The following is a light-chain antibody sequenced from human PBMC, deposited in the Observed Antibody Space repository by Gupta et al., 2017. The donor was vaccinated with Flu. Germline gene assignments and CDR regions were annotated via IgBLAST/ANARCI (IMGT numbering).Light chain of an antibody. J-gene: IGLJ3*02. CDR2: NDN. Sequence: TISCTGSSTNVGSNSVGWYQQHPPTAPKILIYNDNQRPSVGRDRYSDSNSATSASLSISELHEDDDADYYFASFDASLNGGVFGGGTKLTVL. V-gene: IGLV1-44*01. CDR1: STNVGSNS. CDR3: ASFDASLNGGV.